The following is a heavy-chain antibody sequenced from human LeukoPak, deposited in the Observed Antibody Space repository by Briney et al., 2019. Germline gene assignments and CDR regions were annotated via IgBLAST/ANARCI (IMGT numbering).Heavy chain of an antibody. D-gene: IGHD2-15*01. CDR1: GYNFNTYW. CDR3: VRSPACSSGTCYPNWFDP. J-gene: IGHJ5*02. V-gene: IGHV5-51*01. CDR2: TYPGDSNT. Sequence: GESLKISCKGSGYNFNTYWIGWVRQMPGKGLEWMGITYPGDSNTRYSPSFQGQVTISADKSISSAYLQWSSLKASDTAMYYCVRSPACSSGTCYPNWFDPWGQGTLVTVSS.